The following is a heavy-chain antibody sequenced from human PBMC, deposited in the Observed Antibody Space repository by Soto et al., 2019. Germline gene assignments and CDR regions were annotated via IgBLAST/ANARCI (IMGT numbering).Heavy chain of an antibody. CDR2: IYYDGST. V-gene: IGHV4-39*02. D-gene: IGHD2-15*01. CDR3: ATVLVGATRHPDSDS. CDR1: GGSINNNNYY. Sequence: PSETLSLTCTVSGGSINNNNYYWAWIRQPPGKGLSWIASIYYDGSTYYNSSLNSRVTISRDTSKNHFSLRLTSMTAADTAVYYCATVLVGATRHPDSDSWGQGTLVTVSS. J-gene: IGHJ4*02.